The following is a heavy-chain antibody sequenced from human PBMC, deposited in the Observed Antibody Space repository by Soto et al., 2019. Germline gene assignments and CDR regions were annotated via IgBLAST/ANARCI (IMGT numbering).Heavy chain of an antibody. V-gene: IGHV4-34*01. CDR3: ARGNAAAGILYFDY. CDR1: GGSFSGYY. J-gene: IGHJ4*02. D-gene: IGHD6-13*01. Sequence: QVQLQQWGAGLLKPSETLSLTCAVYGGSFSGYYWSWIRQPPGKGLEWIGEINHSGSTNYNPSLKSRVTXXVXTXXDQFSLKLSSVPAADTAVYYCARGNAAAGILYFDYWGQGTLDTVSS. CDR2: INHSGST.